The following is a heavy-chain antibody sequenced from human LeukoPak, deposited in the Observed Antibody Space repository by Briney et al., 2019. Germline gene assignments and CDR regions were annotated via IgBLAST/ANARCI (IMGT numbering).Heavy chain of an antibody. Sequence: GGSLRLSCAASGFTFSNYNLHWVRQAPGKGLEWVSHISYTRYYADSVKGRFTISRDNAKNSLFLQMNSLRVEDTAVYYCARDLMGGSYAFDSWGQGALVTVSS. CDR3: ARDLMGGSYAFDS. D-gene: IGHD1-26*01. CDR2: ISYTR. V-gene: IGHV3-48*01. J-gene: IGHJ4*02. CDR1: GFTFSNYN.